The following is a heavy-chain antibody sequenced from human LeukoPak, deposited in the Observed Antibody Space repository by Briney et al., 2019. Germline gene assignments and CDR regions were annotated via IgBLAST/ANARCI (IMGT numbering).Heavy chain of an antibody. CDR1: GGSFSGYY. CDR2: INHSRST. CDR3: ASSAPRVGAPDY. D-gene: IGHD1-26*01. Sequence: PRDCLSLTCAAYGGSFSGYYWSWIRQPPGKGLEWIGEINHSRSTNYNPSLKSRVTISVDTSKNQFSLKLSSVTAADTAVYYCASSAPRVGAPDYWGQGTLVTVSS. V-gene: IGHV4-34*01. J-gene: IGHJ4*02.